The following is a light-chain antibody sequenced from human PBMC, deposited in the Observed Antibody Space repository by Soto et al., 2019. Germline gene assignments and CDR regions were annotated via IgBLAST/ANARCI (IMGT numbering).Light chain of an antibody. CDR2: GAS. Sequence: ETVLTQSPGTLSLSPGERATLSCRASQTIRSNYLAWYRQTPGQAPRLLIYGASNRATGIADRFSGSGSGTDFNLTISRLEPEDFALYYCQQYGSSRWTLGQGTKVEIK. CDR1: QTIRSNY. J-gene: IGKJ1*01. V-gene: IGKV3-20*01. CDR3: QQYGSSRWT.